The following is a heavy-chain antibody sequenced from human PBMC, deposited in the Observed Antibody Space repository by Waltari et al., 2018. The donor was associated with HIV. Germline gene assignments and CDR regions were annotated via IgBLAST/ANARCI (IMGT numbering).Heavy chain of an antibody. CDR3: TRETYDFWSGVDY. CDR1: GFTFTNYW. Sequence: EVQLVESGGALVQPGGSLILSCSASGFTFTNYWMHWVRQSPGEGLVWVERVNSDETSRDYADSVKGRFTISRDNAKNTLHLQMNSLRPEDTAVYYCTRETYDFWSGVDYWGQGTLVTVSS. CDR2: VNSDETSR. V-gene: IGHV3-74*01. J-gene: IGHJ4*02. D-gene: IGHD3-3*01.